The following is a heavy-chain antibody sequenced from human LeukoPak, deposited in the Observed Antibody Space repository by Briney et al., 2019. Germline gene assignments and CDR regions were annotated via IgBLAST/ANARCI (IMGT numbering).Heavy chain of an antibody. V-gene: IGHV3-21*01. Sequence: GGSLRLSCAASGFNFASNWMHWVRQTPGKGLEWVSSIGGSNSYIFYADSVKGRFTVSRDNAKDSLYLQMNSLRAEDTAVYYCARALTTLTYEGYWGQGTLVTVSS. CDR1: GFNFASNW. D-gene: IGHD1-1*01. CDR2: IGGSNSYI. J-gene: IGHJ4*02. CDR3: ARALTTLTYEGY.